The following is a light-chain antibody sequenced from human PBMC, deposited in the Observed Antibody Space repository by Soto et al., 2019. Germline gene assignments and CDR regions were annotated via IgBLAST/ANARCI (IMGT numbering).Light chain of an antibody. J-gene: IGKJ1*01. Sequence: ELVLTQSPGTLSLSPGERASLSCRASQSVSSFLAWYQQKPGQAPRLLIYDASSRATGIPDKFSGNGSGTDFTLTISRVEPEDFAVYFCQQYDSSPQAFGLGTKVDIK. CDR2: DAS. CDR1: QSVSSF. V-gene: IGKV3-20*01. CDR3: QQYDSSPQA.